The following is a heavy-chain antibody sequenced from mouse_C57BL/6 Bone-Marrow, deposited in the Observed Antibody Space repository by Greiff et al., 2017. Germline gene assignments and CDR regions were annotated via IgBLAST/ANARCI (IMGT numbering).Heavy chain of an antibody. CDR1: GYTFTSYW. CDR3: ALYRFAS. V-gene: IGHV1-64*01. Sequence: VQLQQSGAELVKPGASVKLCCKACGYTFTSYWMHWVKQRPGQGLEWIGMIHPNSGSTNYNEKFKSKATLTVDKSSSTAYMQLSSLTSEDSAVYYCALYRFASWRQATLVTASA. CDR2: IHPNSGST. J-gene: IGHJ3*01.